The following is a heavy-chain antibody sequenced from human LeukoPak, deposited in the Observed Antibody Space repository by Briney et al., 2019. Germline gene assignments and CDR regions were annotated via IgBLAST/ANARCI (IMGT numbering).Heavy chain of an antibody. Sequence: PGGSLRLACAASGFTFSDYYMSWIRQAPEKGLEWVSYISSSGSTIYYADSVKGRFTISRDNAKNSLYLQMNSLRAEDTAVYYCARGEYDYYYYYGMDVWGQGTTVTVSS. D-gene: IGHD2-2*01. J-gene: IGHJ6*02. V-gene: IGHV3-11*01. CDR2: ISSSGSTI. CDR1: GFTFSDYY. CDR3: ARGEYDYYYYYGMDV.